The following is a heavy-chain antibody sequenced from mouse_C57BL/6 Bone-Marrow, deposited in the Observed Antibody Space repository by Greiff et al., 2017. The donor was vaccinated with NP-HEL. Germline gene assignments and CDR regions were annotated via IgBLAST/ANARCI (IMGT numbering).Heavy chain of an antibody. D-gene: IGHD2-14*01. CDR2: IHPNSGST. CDR1: VYTFTSYW. Sequence: QVQLQQPGAELVKPGASVKLSCKASVYTFTSYWMHWVKQRPGQGLEWIGMIHPNSGSTNYNEKFKSKATLTVDKSSSPAYMQHSSLTSEDAAVYECARRGYCKVDYWGQGTSVTVSA. J-gene: IGHJ4*01. V-gene: IGHV1-64*01. CDR3: ARRGYCKVDY.